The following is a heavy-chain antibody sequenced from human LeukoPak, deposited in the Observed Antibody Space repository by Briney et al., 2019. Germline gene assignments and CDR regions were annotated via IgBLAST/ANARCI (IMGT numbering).Heavy chain of an antibody. D-gene: IGHD3-22*01. V-gene: IGHV3-23*01. CDR2: ISGSGGSI. CDR1: GFTFSNFA. CDR3: AKDSPDSSDS. Sequence: GGSLRLSCTASGFTFSNFAMNWVRQTPGKGLEWVSAISGSGGSIYYADSVKGRFTISRDNSKNTLYLQMNSLRAEDTAVYYCAKDSPDSSDSGGQGTLVTVSS. J-gene: IGHJ4*02.